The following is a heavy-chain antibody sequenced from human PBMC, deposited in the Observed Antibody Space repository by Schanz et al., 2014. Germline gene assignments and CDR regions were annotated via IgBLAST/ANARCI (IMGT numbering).Heavy chain of an antibody. J-gene: IGHJ4*02. CDR3: VSGYTSGF. Sequence: VQLVESGGGVVQPGRSLRLSCAASGFTFSSYAMHWVRQAPGKGLESVASINNDGSQKFYVDSVKGRFAVSRDNPKNSLYLQMNSLRVEDTAVYYCVSGYTSGFWGQGTLVTVSS. D-gene: IGHD6-25*01. CDR2: INNDGSQK. CDR1: GFTFSSYA. V-gene: IGHV3-7*01.